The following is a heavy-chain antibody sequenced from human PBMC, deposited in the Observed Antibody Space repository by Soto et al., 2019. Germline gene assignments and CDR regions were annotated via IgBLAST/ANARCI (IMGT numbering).Heavy chain of an antibody. CDR2: IYHSGST. D-gene: IGHD5-18*01. V-gene: IGHV4-4*02. Sequence: SETLSLTCAVSGGSISSSNWWSWVRQPPGKGLEWIGEIYHSGSTNYNPSLKSRVTISVDKSKNQFSLKLSSVTAADTAVYYCARGGYSYAQNRRWFDPWGQGTLVTVSS. J-gene: IGHJ5*02. CDR1: GGSISSSNW. CDR3: ARGGYSYAQNRRWFDP.